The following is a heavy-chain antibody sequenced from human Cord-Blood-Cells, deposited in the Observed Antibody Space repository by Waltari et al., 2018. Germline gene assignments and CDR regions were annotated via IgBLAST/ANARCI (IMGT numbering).Heavy chain of an antibody. D-gene: IGHD3-22*01. CDR2: IRGSGGSK. V-gene: IGHV3-23*01. CDR3: AKATRIREGFDI. Sequence: EVQLLESGGGLVQPGGSLRLSCAASGFTFSSYAMSWVRQAPGKGLEWVSAIRGSGGSKYYADSVKGRFTIPRENFKNTLYLQMNRLRAEETAVYYCAKATRIREGFDIWGQGTMVTVSS. J-gene: IGHJ3*02. CDR1: GFTFSSYA.